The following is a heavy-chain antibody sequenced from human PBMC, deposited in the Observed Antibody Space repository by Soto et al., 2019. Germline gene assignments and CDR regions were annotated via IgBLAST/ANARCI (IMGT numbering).Heavy chain of an antibody. Sequence: SETLSLTCTVSGGSISSSSHYWAWIRQPPGRGLECIGTIFYSGNTYYNTSLEGRITMSVDTSKNLFSLKLRSVTAADSAVYFCARLTGSGSYYVNCWGQGTLVTVSS. CDR3: ARLTGSGSYYVNC. J-gene: IGHJ4*02. CDR2: IFYSGNT. D-gene: IGHD3-10*01. V-gene: IGHV4-39*01. CDR1: GGSISSSSHY.